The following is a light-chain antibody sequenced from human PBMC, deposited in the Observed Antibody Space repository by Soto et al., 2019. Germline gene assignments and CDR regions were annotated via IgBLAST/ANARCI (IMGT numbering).Light chain of an antibody. CDR2: DAS. J-gene: IGKJ2*01. CDR3: QQYNSWPLYT. Sequence: EIVMTQSPATLSVSPGERATLSCRASQSVRSNLAWYQQKPGQAPRLLIYDASTGATGIPARFSGSGSGTEFTLTISSLQSEDFAVYYCQQYNSWPLYTFGQGTKLEIK. CDR1: QSVRSN. V-gene: IGKV3-15*01.